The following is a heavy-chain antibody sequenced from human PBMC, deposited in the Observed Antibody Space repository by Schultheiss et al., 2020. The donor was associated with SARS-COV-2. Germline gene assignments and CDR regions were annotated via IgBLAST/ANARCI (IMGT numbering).Heavy chain of an antibody. CDR1: GYTFTSYG. J-gene: IGHJ6*02. Sequence: ASVKVSCKASGYTFTSYGISWVRQAPGQGLEWMGWISAYNGNTKYSQKFQGRVTITRDTSASTAYMELSSLRSEDTAVYYCARRGGLYQNYGMDVWGQGTTVTVSS. V-gene: IGHV1-18*01. CDR3: ARRGGLYQNYGMDV. D-gene: IGHD2-8*01. CDR2: ISAYNGNT.